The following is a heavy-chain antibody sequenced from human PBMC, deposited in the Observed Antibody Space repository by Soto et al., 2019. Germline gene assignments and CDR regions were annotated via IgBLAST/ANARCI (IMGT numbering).Heavy chain of an antibody. D-gene: IGHD4-17*01. J-gene: IGHJ3*01. CDR3: ARGPNGDYLGAFDF. Sequence: EVQLLEPGGGLVQPGGSLRLSCAASGFTFSSFFMSWVRQAPGKGLDWVSGIGANGGGTYYADSVKGRFIISRDNSKNTLYLQRNSLRAEDTAVYYCARGPNGDYLGAFDFWGQKTMVTVSS. V-gene: IGHV3-23*01. CDR1: GFTFSSFF. CDR2: IGANGGGT.